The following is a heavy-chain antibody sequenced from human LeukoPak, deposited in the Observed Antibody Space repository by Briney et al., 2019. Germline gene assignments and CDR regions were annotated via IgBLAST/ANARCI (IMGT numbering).Heavy chain of an antibody. V-gene: IGHV4-59*01. D-gene: IGHD1-26*01. CDR3: ARGRRWELLPIDY. Sequence: SETLSLTCTVSGGSITSYYWSWIRQPPGKGLEWIGYIYYSGSTTYNPSLKSRVIISVDTSKNQFSLKLSSVTAADAAVYYCARGRRWELLPIDYWGQGTLVTVSS. J-gene: IGHJ4*02. CDR2: IYYSGST. CDR1: GGSITSYY.